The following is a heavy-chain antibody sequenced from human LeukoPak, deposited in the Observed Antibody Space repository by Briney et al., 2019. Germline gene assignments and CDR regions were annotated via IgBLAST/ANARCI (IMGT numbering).Heavy chain of an antibody. CDR3: ARTPKLYYYDSSGYSPNYYGMDV. CDR2: IYYSGST. D-gene: IGHD3-22*01. Sequence: SETLSLTCTVSGGSISSGDYYWSWIRQPPGKGLEWIGYIYYSGSTYYNPSLKSRVTISVDTSKNQFSLKLSSVTAADTAVYYCARTPKLYYYDSSGYSPNYYGMDVWGQGTTVTVSS. J-gene: IGHJ6*02. V-gene: IGHV4-30-4*01. CDR1: GGSISSGDYY.